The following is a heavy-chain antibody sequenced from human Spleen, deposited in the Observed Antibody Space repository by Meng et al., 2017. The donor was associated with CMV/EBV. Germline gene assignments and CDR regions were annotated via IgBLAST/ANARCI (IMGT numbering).Heavy chain of an antibody. Sequence: SCAAPGFIFSTYSMNWVRQAPGKGLEWVSSISSSGSYMYYADSVKGRFTLSRDNAKNSVHLEMNSLRVEDTAVYYCVREVVVAAGFDPWGQGTLVTVSS. J-gene: IGHJ5*02. CDR3: VREVVVAAGFDP. V-gene: IGHV3-21*06. D-gene: IGHD2-15*01. CDR1: GFIFSTYS. CDR2: ISSSGSYM.